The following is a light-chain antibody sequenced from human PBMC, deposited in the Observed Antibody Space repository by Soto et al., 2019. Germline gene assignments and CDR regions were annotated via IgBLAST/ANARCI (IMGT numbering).Light chain of an antibody. CDR2: GAS. V-gene: IGKV3-15*01. CDR3: QQYNNWPRT. CDR1: QSVSND. Sequence: EIVMTQSPATLSVSPGERATLSCRASQSVSNDFAWYQQKPGQAPRLLIYGASTRATGIPARFSGSGSETDFTLTIGSLQSEDFALYYCQQYNNWPRTFGQGTKVDIK. J-gene: IGKJ1*01.